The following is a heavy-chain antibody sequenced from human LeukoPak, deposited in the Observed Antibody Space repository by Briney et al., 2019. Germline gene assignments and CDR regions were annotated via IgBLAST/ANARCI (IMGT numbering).Heavy chain of an antibody. CDR3: ARHSSAARPNFDY. D-gene: IGHD6-6*01. Sequence: SETLSLTCTVSGGSISGSNYYWGWIRQPPGKGLEWIGSIYYSGTTYYNPSLKSRVTISVDTSKNQFSLEVTSMTAADTAVYYCARHSSAARPNFDYWGQGTLLTVSS. CDR2: IYYSGTT. V-gene: IGHV4-39*01. CDR1: GGSISGSNYY. J-gene: IGHJ4*02.